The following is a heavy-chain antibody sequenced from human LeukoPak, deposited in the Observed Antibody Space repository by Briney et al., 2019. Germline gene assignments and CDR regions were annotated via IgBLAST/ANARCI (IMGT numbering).Heavy chain of an antibody. Sequence: GESLKISCKGSGYSFGNYWIGWVRQMPGKGLEWMGIIHPGDSDTRYSPSFQGQVTISAEKPITTAYLQWSSLNASDTAMYYCARRGEGPIGGIGYWGQGTLVTVSS. CDR3: ARRGEGPIGGIGY. V-gene: IGHV5-51*01. CDR2: IHPGDSDT. CDR1: GYSFGNYW. J-gene: IGHJ4*02. D-gene: IGHD3-10*01.